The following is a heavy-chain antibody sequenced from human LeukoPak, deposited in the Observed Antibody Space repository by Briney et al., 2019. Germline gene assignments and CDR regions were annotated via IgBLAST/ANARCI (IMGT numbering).Heavy chain of an antibody. D-gene: IGHD2-2*01. CDR2: IGTAGDT. V-gene: IGHV3-13*01. CDR3: ARSWVGAAMDY. Sequence: GSLRLSCAASGFTFSGYDLHWVRQPTGKGLEWVSGIGTAGDTYYLGSVKGRFTISRENAKNSLYLQMNILRAGDTAVYYCARSWVGAAMDYWGQGTLVTVSS. J-gene: IGHJ4*02. CDR1: GFTFSGYD.